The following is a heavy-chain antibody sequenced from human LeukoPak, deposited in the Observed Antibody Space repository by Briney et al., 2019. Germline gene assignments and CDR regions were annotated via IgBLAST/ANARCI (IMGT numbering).Heavy chain of an antibody. CDR2: INWNGGST. J-gene: IGHJ4*02. V-gene: IGHV3-20*04. CDR1: GFTFDDYG. Sequence: GGSLRLPCAASGFTFDDYGMSWVRQAPGKGLEWVSGINWNGGSTGYADSVKGRFTISRDNAKNSLYLQMNSLRAEDTALYYCARTKSIAVAGTYDYWGQGTLVTVSS. CDR3: ARTKSIAVAGTYDY. D-gene: IGHD6-19*01.